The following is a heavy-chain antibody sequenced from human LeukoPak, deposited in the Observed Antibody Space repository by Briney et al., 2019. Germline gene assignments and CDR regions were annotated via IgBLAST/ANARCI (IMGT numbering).Heavy chain of an antibody. V-gene: IGHV4-59*01. Sequence: ETLSLTCXXXGGSIXSXYWRWIRQPPGKGLEWIGYIYYSGSTNYNPSLKSRVTISVDTSKNQFSLKLSSVTAADTAVYYCARGAGGYKTFDAFDIWGQGTMVTVSS. J-gene: IGHJ3*02. CDR1: GGSIXSXY. D-gene: IGHD5-24*01. CDR2: IYYSGST. CDR3: ARGAGGYKTFDAFDI.